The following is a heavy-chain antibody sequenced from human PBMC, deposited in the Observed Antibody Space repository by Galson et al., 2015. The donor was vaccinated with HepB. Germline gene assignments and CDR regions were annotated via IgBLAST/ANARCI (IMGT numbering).Heavy chain of an antibody. CDR2: ISHTAVST. CDR1: GFTFSNYA. V-gene: IGHV3-23*01. J-gene: IGHJ6*02. D-gene: IGHD3-3*01. Sequence: SLRLSCAASGFTFSNYAMSWVRQAPGKGLEWVSAISHTAVSTYYADSVKGRFTISRDNSKNTMFLQMNSLRAEDTAVYYCAKATFYNFWGGMDVWGQGTTVAVSS. CDR3: AKATFYNFWGGMDV.